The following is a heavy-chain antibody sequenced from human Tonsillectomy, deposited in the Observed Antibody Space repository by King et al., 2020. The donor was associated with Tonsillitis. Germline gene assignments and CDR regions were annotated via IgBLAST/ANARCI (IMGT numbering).Heavy chain of an antibody. J-gene: IGHJ1*01. Sequence: VQLVESGGGVVQPGRSLRLSCAASGFTFSNFDMHWVRQAPGKGLEWVAVISYDGSNKYCADSVKGRFTISRDNSKNTLYLQMNSLTTEDTAVFYCARGARIDGDYDFLEYFQKWGQGTLVTVSS. CDR2: ISYDGSNK. D-gene: IGHD4-17*01. CDR3: ARGARIDGDYDFLEYFQK. CDR1: GFTFSNFD. V-gene: IGHV3-30*03.